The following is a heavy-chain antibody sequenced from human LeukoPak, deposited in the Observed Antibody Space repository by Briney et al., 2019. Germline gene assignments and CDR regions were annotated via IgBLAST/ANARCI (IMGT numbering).Heavy chain of an antibody. CDR2: ISSSSSYI. D-gene: IGHD3-9*01. V-gene: IGHV3-21*04. J-gene: IGHJ4*02. Sequence: GGSLRLSCAASGFTFSSYSMNWVRQAPGKGLEWVSSISSSSSYIYYADSVKGRFTISRDNAKNSLYLQMNSLRAEDTAVYYCAKDWGYDILTGYFDYWGQGTLVTVSS. CDR1: GFTFSSYS. CDR3: AKDWGYDILTGYFDY.